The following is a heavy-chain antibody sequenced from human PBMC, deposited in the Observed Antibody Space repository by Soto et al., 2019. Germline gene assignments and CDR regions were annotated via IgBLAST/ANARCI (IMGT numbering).Heavy chain of an antibody. V-gene: IGHV1-18*01. CDR3: ARDRSGYDSHLFDP. D-gene: IGHD5-12*01. CDR1: GYTFTSYG. Sequence: ASVKVSCKASGYTFTSYGISWVRQAPGQGLEWMGWISAYNGNTNYAQKLQGRVTMTTDTSTSTAYMELRSLRSDDTAVYYCARDRSGYDSHLFDPWGQGTLVTVSS. J-gene: IGHJ5*02. CDR2: ISAYNGNT.